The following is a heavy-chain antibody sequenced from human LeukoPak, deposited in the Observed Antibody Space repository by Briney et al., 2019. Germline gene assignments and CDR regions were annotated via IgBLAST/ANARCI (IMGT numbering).Heavy chain of an antibody. J-gene: IGHJ4*02. D-gene: IGHD3-3*01. V-gene: IGHV1-2*02. CDR1: GYTFSSYD. Sequence: ASVKVSCKASGYTFSSYDINWVRQATGQGLEWMGWINPNSGGTNYAQKFQGRVTMTRDTSISTAYMELSRLRSDDTAVYYCARGGYYDSGVDYWGQGTLVTVSS. CDR3: ARGGYYDSGVDY. CDR2: INPNSGGT.